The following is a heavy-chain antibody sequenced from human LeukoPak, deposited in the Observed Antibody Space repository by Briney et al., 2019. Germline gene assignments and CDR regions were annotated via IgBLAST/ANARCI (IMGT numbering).Heavy chain of an antibody. CDR3: ARHDGSSWYYAFDV. D-gene: IGHD6-13*01. Sequence: SEALSLTCTVSGVSISSYYWSWIRQPPGKGLEWIGYIYYSGSTNYNPSLKSRVTISLDTSKNQFSLKLSSVTAADTAVYYCARHDGSSWYYAFDVWGQGTMVTVSS. J-gene: IGHJ3*01. CDR1: GVSISSYY. CDR2: IYYSGST. V-gene: IGHV4-59*08.